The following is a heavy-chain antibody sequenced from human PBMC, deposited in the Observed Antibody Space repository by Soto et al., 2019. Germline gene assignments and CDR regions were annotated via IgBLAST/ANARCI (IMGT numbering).Heavy chain of an antibody. CDR2: IYHSGST. J-gene: IGHJ6*02. D-gene: IGHD6-13*01. Sequence: SETLSLTCAVSGGSIISSNWCSWVRQPPGKGLEWIGEIYHSGSTNYNPSLKSRVTISVDKSKNQFSLKLSSVTAADTAVYYCARLPAAAGDYYYYGMDVWGQGTTVTVSS. V-gene: IGHV4-4*02. CDR1: GGSIISSNW. CDR3: ARLPAAAGDYYYYGMDV.